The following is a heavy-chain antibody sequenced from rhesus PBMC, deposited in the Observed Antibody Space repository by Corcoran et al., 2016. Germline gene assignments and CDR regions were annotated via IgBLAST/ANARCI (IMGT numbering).Heavy chain of an antibody. Sequence: QLQLQESGPGLVKPSETLSLTCAVSGGSISGGYGWTWIRHPPGKGLEWIGHIFGSIGSTYYNPSLKSRVTISTDTSKNQVSLKLSSVTAADTAVYYCARLSWVQSFDYWGQGVLVTVSS. V-gene: IGHV4S7*01. CDR1: GGSISGGYG. CDR3: ARLSWVQSFDY. D-gene: IGHD5-24*01. J-gene: IGHJ4*01. CDR2: IFGSIGST.